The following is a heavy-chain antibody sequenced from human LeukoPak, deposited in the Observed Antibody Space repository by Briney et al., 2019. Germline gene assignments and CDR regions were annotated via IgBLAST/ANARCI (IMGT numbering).Heavy chain of an antibody. CDR2: ISGSGGST. D-gene: IGHD2-2*01. Sequence: GGSLRLSCAASGFTFSSYAMSWVRQAPGKGLEWVSAISGSGGSTYYADSVKGRFTISRDNSKTTLYLQMNSLRAEDTAVYYCAKDFRVMSVVPAAKDYWGQGTLVTASS. V-gene: IGHV3-23*01. CDR3: AKDFRVMSVVPAAKDY. J-gene: IGHJ4*02. CDR1: GFTFSSYA.